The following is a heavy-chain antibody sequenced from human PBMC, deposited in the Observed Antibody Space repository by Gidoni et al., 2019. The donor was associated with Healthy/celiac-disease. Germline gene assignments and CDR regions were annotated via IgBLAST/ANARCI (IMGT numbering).Heavy chain of an antibody. V-gene: IGHV3-23*01. J-gene: IGHJ2*01. CDR3: AKAGAADSSGYYYSPYWYFDL. CDR1: GFTFSSYA. CDR2: ISGSGGST. Sequence: EVQLLESGGGLVQPGGSLRLSCAASGFTFSSYAMSWVRQAPGKGLEWVSAISGSGGSTYYADSVKGRFTISRDNSKNTLYLQMNSLRAEDTAVYYCAKAGAADSSGYYYSPYWYFDLWGRGTLVTVSS. D-gene: IGHD3-22*01.